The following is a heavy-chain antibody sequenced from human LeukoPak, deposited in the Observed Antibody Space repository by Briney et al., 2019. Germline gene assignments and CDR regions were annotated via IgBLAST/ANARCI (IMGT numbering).Heavy chain of an antibody. Sequence: GASVKVSCKASGYTFTSYGISWVRQAPGQGLEWMGWISAYNGNTYYAQKFQGRVTMTTDTSTSTAYVELRSLRSDDTAVYYCARDQKLWFGELLPLDYWGQGTLVTVSS. D-gene: IGHD3-10*01. V-gene: IGHV1-18*01. CDR1: GYTFTSYG. CDR3: ARDQKLWFGELLPLDY. CDR2: ISAYNGNT. J-gene: IGHJ4*02.